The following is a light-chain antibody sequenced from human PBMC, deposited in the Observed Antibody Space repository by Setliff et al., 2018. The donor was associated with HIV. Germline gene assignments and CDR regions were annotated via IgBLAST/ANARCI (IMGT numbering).Light chain of an antibody. V-gene: IGLV2-14*03. J-gene: IGLJ1*01. CDR2: DVI. CDR1: SSDVGGYNY. CDR3: SSYTTSSTLYV. Sequence: QSALTQPASVSGSPGQSITISCTGTSSDVGGYNYVSWYQQHPGKAPKLRIYDVINRPSGVSNRFSGSRSGNTASLTISGLQVEDEADYYCSSYTTSSTLYVFGPGTKVTVL.